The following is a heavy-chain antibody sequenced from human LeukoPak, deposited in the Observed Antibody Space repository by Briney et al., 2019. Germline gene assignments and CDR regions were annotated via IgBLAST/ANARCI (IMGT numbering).Heavy chain of an antibody. V-gene: IGHV3-74*01. D-gene: IGHD6-19*01. J-gene: IGHJ6*03. CDR2: INTDGSST. CDR1: GFTFSSYW. CDR3: VRGHSSGWHYYMAV. Sequence: PGGSLRLSCAASGFTFSSYWVLWVRQAPGMGLVWVSRINTDGSSTSYADSVKGRFTISRDNSKNTLYLQMNSLRAEDTAVYYCVRGHSSGWHYYMAVWDKGTTVTVSS.